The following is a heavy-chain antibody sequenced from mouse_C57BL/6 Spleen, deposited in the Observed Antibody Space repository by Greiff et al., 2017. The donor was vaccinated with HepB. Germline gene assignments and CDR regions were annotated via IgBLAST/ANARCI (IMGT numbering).Heavy chain of an antibody. J-gene: IGHJ4*01. CDR2: IDPSDSTT. D-gene: IGHD1-1*01. CDR3: ARRGTTGDAMDY. Sequence: QVQLKQPGAELVRPGTSVKLSCKASGYTFTSYWMHWVKQRPGQGLEWIGVIDPSDSTTNYNQIFKGKTTLTVDTSSSTAYMQLSSLTSDDSAFYYCARRGTTGDAMDYWGQGTSVTVSS. CDR1: GYTFTSYW. V-gene: IGHV1-59*01.